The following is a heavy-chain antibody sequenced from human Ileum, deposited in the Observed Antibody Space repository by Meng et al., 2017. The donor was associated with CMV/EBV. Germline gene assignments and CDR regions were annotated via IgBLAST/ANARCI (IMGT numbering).Heavy chain of an antibody. D-gene: IGHD2-21*01. V-gene: IGHV1-18*01. CDR3: ARARSGRVSSDCYLCPMDV. J-gene: IGHJ6*02. Sequence: ASVKVSCKTSGYTFANYGIVWVRQAPGQGLEWMGWISAYSNYTTYAQKVQDRVIMTTDTSTSTAFMELRSLRSDDTAVYYCARARSGRVSSDCYLCPMDVWGQGTTVTVSS. CDR1: GYTFANYG. CDR2: ISAYSNYT.